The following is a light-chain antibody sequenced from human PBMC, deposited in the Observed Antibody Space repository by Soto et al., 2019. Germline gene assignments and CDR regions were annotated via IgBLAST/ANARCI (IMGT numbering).Light chain of an antibody. CDR2: AAS. CDR3: QQSYSVPYT. CDR1: QSISTY. V-gene: IGKV1-39*01. Sequence: DIQMTQSPSSLSASVGDRVTITCRASQSISTYLNWYQQKPGSAPKYLIHAASRLQSGVPSRFSGSGSGTDFTLTISTLQPEDFGSYYCQQSYSVPYTFGQGTEL. J-gene: IGKJ2*01.